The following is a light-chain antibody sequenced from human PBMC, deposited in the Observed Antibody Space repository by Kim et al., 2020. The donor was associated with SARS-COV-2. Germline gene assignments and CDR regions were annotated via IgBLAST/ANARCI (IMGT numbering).Light chain of an antibody. CDR1: SLRSYY. Sequence: ALGKTVRTTCQGDSLRSYYASWYQQKPRQAPVVVIYGRNDRPSGIPDRFSGSNSGNTASLTITGAQAEDEANYYCNSRDSSGNHLVFGGGTQLTVL. CDR2: GRN. V-gene: IGLV3-19*01. CDR3: NSRDSSGNHLV. J-gene: IGLJ3*02.